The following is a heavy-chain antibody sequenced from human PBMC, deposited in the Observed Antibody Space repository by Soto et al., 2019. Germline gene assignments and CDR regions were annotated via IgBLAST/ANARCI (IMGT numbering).Heavy chain of an antibody. Sequence: PSETLSLTCTVSGDSMATGGHYYNWIRQVPGKGLEWIGYVYYSGPTHYTPSLRARATISRDTSKNQFSLRLISVTAADTALYYCARDKDLQPTVWGFWGQGIQVTVSS. CDR1: GDSMATGGHY. CDR3: ARDKDLQPTVWGF. D-gene: IGHD3-16*01. CDR2: VYYSGPT. J-gene: IGHJ4*02. V-gene: IGHV4-31*03.